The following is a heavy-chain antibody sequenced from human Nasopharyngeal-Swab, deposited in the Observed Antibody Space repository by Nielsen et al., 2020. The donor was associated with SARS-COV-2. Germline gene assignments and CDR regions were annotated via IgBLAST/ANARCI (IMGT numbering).Heavy chain of an antibody. V-gene: IGHV3-21*01. J-gene: IGHJ4*02. Sequence: GESLKISCAASGFTFSSYNMNWVRQAPGKGLEWVSSISSSSSYIYYADSVKGRFTISRDKAKNSLYLQMNSLRAEDTAVYYCAHHYGGNTDHLDYWGQGTLVTVSS. CDR1: GFTFSSYN. CDR3: AHHYGGNTDHLDY. D-gene: IGHD4-23*01. CDR2: ISSSSSYI.